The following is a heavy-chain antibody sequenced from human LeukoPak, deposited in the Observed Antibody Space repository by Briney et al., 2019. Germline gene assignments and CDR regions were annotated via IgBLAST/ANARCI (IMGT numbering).Heavy chain of an antibody. D-gene: IGHD6-13*01. CDR2: ISGSGSST. J-gene: IGHJ4*02. V-gene: IGHV3-23*01. Sequence: GGSLRLSCAASGFTFSSYAMSWVRQAPGKGLEWVSLISGSGSSTYYADSAKGRFTISRDNSKSTLYLQMNSLRAEDTAVYYCAKSFAVAGSRPPDYWGQGTLVTVSS. CDR1: GFTFSSYA. CDR3: AKSFAVAGSRPPDY.